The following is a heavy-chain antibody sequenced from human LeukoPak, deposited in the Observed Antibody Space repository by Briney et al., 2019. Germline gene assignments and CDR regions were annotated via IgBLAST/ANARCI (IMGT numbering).Heavy chain of an antibody. CDR1: GGSISTSY. J-gene: IGHJ3*02. D-gene: IGHD4-17*01. Sequence: SETLSLTCTVSGGSISTSYWSWIRQPAGKGLEWIGRIYTSAYITEITNYNPSLKSRVTLAIDTSKTQFSLRLSSVTAADTAMFYCAKGNGDDDAFDIWGQGTMVSVSS. CDR3: AKGNGDDDAFDI. V-gene: IGHV4-4*07. CDR2: IYTSAYITEIT.